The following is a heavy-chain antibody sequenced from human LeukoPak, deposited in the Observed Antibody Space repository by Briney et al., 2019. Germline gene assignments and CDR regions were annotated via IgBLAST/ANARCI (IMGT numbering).Heavy chain of an antibody. CDR3: ARLDGYNPTDLDY. J-gene: IGHJ4*02. CDR2: IIPIFGTA. V-gene: IGHV1-69*13. CDR1: GSTFSSYA. D-gene: IGHD5-24*01. Sequence: SVKVSCKAPGSTFSSYAICGVRQAPGQGLEWMGGIIPIFGTANYAQKFQGRVTITADESTSTAYMELSSLRSEDTAVYYCARLDGYNPTDLDYWGQGTLVTVSS.